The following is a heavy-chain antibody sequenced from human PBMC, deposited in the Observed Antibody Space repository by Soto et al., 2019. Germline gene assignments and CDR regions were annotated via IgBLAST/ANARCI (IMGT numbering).Heavy chain of an antibody. CDR2: IIPIFGTA. Sequence: SVKVSCKASGGTFTNYSMSWVRQAPGHGLEWMGGIIPIFGTANYAQKFQGRVTITADESTSTVYMELSSLRSGDTAVYYCASLDGYIQFDPWGQGTLVTISS. J-gene: IGHJ5*02. D-gene: IGHD5-12*01. V-gene: IGHV1-69*13. CDR3: ASLDGYIQFDP. CDR1: GGTFTNYS.